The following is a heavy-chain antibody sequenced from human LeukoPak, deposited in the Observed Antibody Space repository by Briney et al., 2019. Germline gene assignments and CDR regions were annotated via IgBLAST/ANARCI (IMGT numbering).Heavy chain of an antibody. V-gene: IGHV3-30*18. CDR1: GFTFSSYG. J-gene: IGHJ4*02. CDR3: AKDLGGGELFDY. Sequence: QPGGSLRLSCAASGFTFSSYGMHWVRQAPGKGLEWVAVISYDGSNKYYADSVKGRFTISRDNSKNTLYLQMNSLRAEDTAVYYCAKDLGGGELFDYWGQGTLVTVSS. CDR2: ISYDGSNK. D-gene: IGHD2-21*01.